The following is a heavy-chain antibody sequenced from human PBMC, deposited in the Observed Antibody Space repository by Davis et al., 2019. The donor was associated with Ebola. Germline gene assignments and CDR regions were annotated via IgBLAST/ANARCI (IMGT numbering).Heavy chain of an antibody. D-gene: IGHD2-2*02. CDR3: AKIPIRSDAFDI. CDR2: INSDGSST. J-gene: IGHJ3*02. CDR1: GFTFSSYW. V-gene: IGHV3-74*01. Sequence: PGGSLRLSCAASGFTFSSYWMHWVRQAPGKGLVWVSRINSDGSSTSYADSVKGRFTISRDNAKNTLYLQMNSLRAEDTAVYYCAKIPIRSDAFDIWGQGTMVTVSS.